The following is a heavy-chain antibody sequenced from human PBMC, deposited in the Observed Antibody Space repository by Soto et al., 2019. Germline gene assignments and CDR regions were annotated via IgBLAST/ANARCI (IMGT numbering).Heavy chain of an antibody. CDR2: IYYSGST. V-gene: IGHV4-39*01. Sequence: SETLSLTCTVSGGSISSSSYYWGWIRQPPGKGLEWIGSIYYSGSTYYNPSLKSRVTISVDTSKNQFSLKLSSVTAADTAVYYCARLPYDFWSGYSAYYFDYWGQGTLVTVSS. CDR3: ARLPYDFWSGYSAYYFDY. J-gene: IGHJ4*02. D-gene: IGHD3-3*01. CDR1: GGSISSSSYY.